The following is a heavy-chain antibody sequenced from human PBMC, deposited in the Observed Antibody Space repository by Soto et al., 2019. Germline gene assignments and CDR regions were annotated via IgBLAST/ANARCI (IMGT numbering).Heavy chain of an antibody. CDR2: IYWDDDK. CDR1: GFSLTETGMA. Sequence: HITLKESGPTLVKPTQTLTLTCTFSGFSLTETGMAVGWIRHPPGKALESLALIYWDDDKRYSPSLKRGLTMSKDASKNQVVLTKSNVDAVDTATYYCAHRRSGYFDSRGQGTLVTVSS. V-gene: IGHV2-5*02. CDR3: AHRRSGYFDS. J-gene: IGHJ4*02.